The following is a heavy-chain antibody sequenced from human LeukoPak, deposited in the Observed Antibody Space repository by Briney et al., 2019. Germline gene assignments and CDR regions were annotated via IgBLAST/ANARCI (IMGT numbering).Heavy chain of an antibody. V-gene: IGHV4-59*08. J-gene: IGHJ4*02. CDR1: GGLISSYY. CDR3: ARRGLQALYFDY. D-gene: IGHD5-24*01. CDR2: LYYSGST. Sequence: SETLTLICSVSGGLISSYYERWIRQPRGKGLEGIGYLYYSGSTNYNPPLKSRVTISVDPSKNQYSLKLTSVTAADTAVYYCARRGLQALYFDYWGQGTLVTVSS.